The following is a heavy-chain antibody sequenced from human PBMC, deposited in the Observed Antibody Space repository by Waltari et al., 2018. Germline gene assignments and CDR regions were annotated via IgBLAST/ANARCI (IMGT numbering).Heavy chain of an antibody. J-gene: IGHJ5*02. CDR3: ARIRLRGQLEGTNWFDP. D-gene: IGHD6-13*01. CDR1: GGTFSSYA. V-gene: IGHV1-69*08. CDR2: IIPIVGTA. Sequence: QVQLVQSGAEVKKPGSSVKVSCKASGGTFSSYAISWVRQAPGQGLEWMGRIIPIVGTANYAQKFQGRVTITADKSTSTAYMELSSLRSEDTAVYYCARIRLRGQLEGTNWFDPWGQGTLVTVSS.